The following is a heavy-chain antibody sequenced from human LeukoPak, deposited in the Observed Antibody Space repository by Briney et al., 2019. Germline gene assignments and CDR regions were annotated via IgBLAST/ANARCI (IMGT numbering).Heavy chain of an antibody. CDR2: ISWNSGSI. Sequence: GGSLRLSCAASGFTFDGYTMHWVRQAPGKGLEWVSGISWNSGSIGYADSVKGRFTTSRDNAKNSLYLQMNSLRGEDTAVYYCARGHSSSWNYYYYYGMDVWGQGTTVTVSS. J-gene: IGHJ6*02. V-gene: IGHV3-9*01. CDR1: GFTFDGYT. CDR3: ARGHSSSWNYYYYYGMDV. D-gene: IGHD6-13*01.